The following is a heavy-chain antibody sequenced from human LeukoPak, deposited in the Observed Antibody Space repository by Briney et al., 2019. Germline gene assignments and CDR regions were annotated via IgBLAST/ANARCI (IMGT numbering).Heavy chain of an antibody. D-gene: IGHD3-10*01. J-gene: IGHJ4*02. CDR1: GGSISSGGYY. CDR2: IYYSGST. V-gene: IGHV4-31*03. Sequence: SETLSPTCTVSGGSISSGGYYWSWIRQHPGKGLEWIGYIYYSGSTYYNPSLKSRVTISVDTSKNQFSLKLSSVTAADTAVYYCARSSTDYGSGSYLFDYWGQGTLVTVSS. CDR3: ARSSTDYGSGSYLFDY.